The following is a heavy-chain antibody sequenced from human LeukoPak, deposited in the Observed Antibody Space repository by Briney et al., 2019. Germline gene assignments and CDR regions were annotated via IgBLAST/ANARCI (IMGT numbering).Heavy chain of an antibody. CDR1: GFTFSNYA. J-gene: IGHJ1*01. CDR3: VKSKGRFFDRYFQH. D-gene: IGHD3-10*01. Sequence: GGSLRLSCSASGFTFSNYAMHWVRQAPGKGLEYVSAISSNGGSTHYADSVKGRCTISRDNSKNTLYLQMSSLRAEDTAVYYCVKSKGRFFDRYFQHWGQGTLVTVSS. CDR2: ISSNGGST. V-gene: IGHV3-64D*06.